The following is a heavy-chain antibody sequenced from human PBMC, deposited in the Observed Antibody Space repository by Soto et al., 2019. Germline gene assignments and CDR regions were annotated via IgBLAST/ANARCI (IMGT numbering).Heavy chain of an antibody. J-gene: IGHJ4*02. Sequence: QVQLVESGGGVVQPGRSLRLSCAASGFIFNNYGMHWVRQAPGKGLEWVAVISYDGSNKYYAESVKGRFTISRDNSTNTLYLQMNILRPDDTALYYCASTRSYYWAQGTLVTVSS. CDR3: ASTRSYY. CDR1: GFIFNNYG. CDR2: ISYDGSNK. D-gene: IGHD3-3*01. V-gene: IGHV3-30*03.